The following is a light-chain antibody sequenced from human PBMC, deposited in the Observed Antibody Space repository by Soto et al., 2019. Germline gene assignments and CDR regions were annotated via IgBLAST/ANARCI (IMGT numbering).Light chain of an antibody. V-gene: IGKV3-20*01. CDR1: QSVSSSY. J-gene: IGKJ2*01. CDR3: QQYGSSSYT. CDR2: GAS. Sequence: ETELTQSPGTLSLSPGERATLSCRASQSVSSSYLAWYQQKPGQAPRLLIYGASNRATGIPDRFSGSGSGTDFTLTISRLEPEYFAVYYCQQYGSSSYTFAQGTKLEIK.